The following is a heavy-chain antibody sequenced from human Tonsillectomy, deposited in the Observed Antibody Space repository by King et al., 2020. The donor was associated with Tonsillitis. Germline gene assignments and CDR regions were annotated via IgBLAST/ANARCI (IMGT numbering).Heavy chain of an antibody. V-gene: IGHV3-13*01. CDR3: VRGPGFYSDSSGYWEFDY. D-gene: IGHD3-22*01. CDR1: GFTFSNYD. CDR2: IGTAGDT. J-gene: IGHJ4*02. Sequence: DVQLVESGGGLVQPGGSLRLSCAASGFTFSNYDMHWVRQATGKGLEWVSAIGTAGDTHYPGSVKGRFTISRENAKNSLYLQMNSLRAEDTAVYYCVRGPGFYSDSSGYWEFDYWGQGTLVTVSS.